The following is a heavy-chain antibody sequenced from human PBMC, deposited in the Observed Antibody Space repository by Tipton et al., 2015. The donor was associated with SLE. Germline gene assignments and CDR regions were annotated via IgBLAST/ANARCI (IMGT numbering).Heavy chain of an antibody. V-gene: IGHV3-74*01. J-gene: IGHJ6*03. CDR2: INSDGRST. Sequence: SLRLSCAASGFTFSSYWMHWVRQVPGKGLVWVSRINSDGRSTRYADSVKGRFTISRDNAKNMLYLQMSSLRAEDTAVYYCVRIEGSLKYYYYYYMDVWGKGTTVTVSS. D-gene: IGHD3-9*01. CDR1: GFTFSSYW. CDR3: VRIEGSLKYYYYYYMDV.